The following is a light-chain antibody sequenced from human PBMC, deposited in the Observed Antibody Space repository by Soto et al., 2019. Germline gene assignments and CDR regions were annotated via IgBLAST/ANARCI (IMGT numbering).Light chain of an antibody. J-gene: IGKJ1*01. CDR2: DAS. CDR3: QQRGNWPPTWT. CDR1: QSVSSN. Sequence: EIVLTQSPATLSLSPGERATLSCRAIQSVSSNLAWYQQKPGQAPRLLISDASTRATGIPARFSGSWSGTDFTLTINGLEPEDSAVYYCQQRGNWPPTWTFGQGTKVDIK. V-gene: IGKV3-11*01.